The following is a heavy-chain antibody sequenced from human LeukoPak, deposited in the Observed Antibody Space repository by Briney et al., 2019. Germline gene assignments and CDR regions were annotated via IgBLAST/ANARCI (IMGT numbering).Heavy chain of an antibody. J-gene: IGHJ4*02. CDR1: GGSISSYY. V-gene: IGHV4-59*01. Sequence: SETLSLTCTVSGGSISSYYWSWIRQPPGKGLEWIGYIYYSGSTNYNPSLKSRVTISVDTSKYQFSLKLSSVTAADTAVYYCARMRALWSGYSFDYWGQGTLVTVSS. CDR3: ARMRALWSGYSFDY. D-gene: IGHD3-3*01. CDR2: IYYSGST.